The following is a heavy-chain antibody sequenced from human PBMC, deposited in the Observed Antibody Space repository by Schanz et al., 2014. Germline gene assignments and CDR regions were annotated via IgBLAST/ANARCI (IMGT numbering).Heavy chain of an antibody. D-gene: IGHD1-1*01. J-gene: IGHJ5*02. V-gene: IGHV3-23*04. CDR1: GFSFTTYA. CDR2: ISGSGGST. CDR3: TRDVRLDRRGNWFDP. Sequence: VQLVESGGGLVQPGGSLRLSCASSGFSFTTYAMSWVRQAPGKGLEWVSVISGSGGSTYYADSVKGRFTISRDNSKNTLYLQMNSLRAEDTAVYYCTRDVRLDRRGNWFDPWGQGTLVTVSS.